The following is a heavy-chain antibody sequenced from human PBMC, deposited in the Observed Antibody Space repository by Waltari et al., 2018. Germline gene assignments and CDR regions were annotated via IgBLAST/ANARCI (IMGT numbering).Heavy chain of an antibody. V-gene: IGHV4-4*02. CDR2: IHGSGRS. D-gene: IGHD2-15*01. CDR1: GDSISSTYW. J-gene: IGHJ4*02. Sequence: QVQLQESGPGLVKPSGTLSVTCAVSGDSISSTYWWSWVRQLPGKGLEWIGQIHGSGRSNDNPSLESRITVSIDTSNNHFSLKVTSATAADTAVYYCARDRGRGLYLDSWGQGTLVTVSP. CDR3: ARDRGRGLYLDS.